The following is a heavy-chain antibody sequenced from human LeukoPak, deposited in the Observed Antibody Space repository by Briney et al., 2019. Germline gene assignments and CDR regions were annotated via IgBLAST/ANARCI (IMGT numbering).Heavy chain of an antibody. CDR1: GGSISNYY. CDR2: ISYSGGT. Sequence: KPSETPSLTCTFSGGSISNYYWNWIRQRPRKGLEWVGHISYSGGTKYNPSLQSRLTILIDTSKNQFSLNLSSVTAADTAIYYCAKDRGGSPDYGFDIWGRGTMVTVSS. D-gene: IGHD1-26*01. V-gene: IGHV4-59*12. J-gene: IGHJ3*02. CDR3: AKDRGGSPDYGFDI.